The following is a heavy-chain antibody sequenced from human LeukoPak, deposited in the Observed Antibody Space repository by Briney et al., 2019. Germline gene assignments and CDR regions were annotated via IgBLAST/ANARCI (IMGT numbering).Heavy chain of an antibody. CDR1: GYTFTGYY. CDR2: INTNSGGT. Sequence: GASVKVSCTASGYTFTGYYMHWVRQAPGQGLEWIGWINTNSGGTNYAQKFQSRVTMTRDTSISTAYMELSRLRSDDTAVYYCARGAAGYYYYMDVWGKGTTVTVSS. J-gene: IGHJ6*03. CDR3: ARGAAGYYYYMDV. D-gene: IGHD6-25*01. V-gene: IGHV1-2*02.